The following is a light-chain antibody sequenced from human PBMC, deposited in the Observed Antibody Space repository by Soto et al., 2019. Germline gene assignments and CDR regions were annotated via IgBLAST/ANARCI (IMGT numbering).Light chain of an antibody. CDR3: SSYTSSSPRV. V-gene: IGLV2-14*01. CDR2: EVT. J-gene: IGLJ3*02. CDR1: SGDIGGYNY. Sequence: QSALTQPASVSGSPGQSITISCTGTSGDIGGYNYVSWYQQHPGKAPKLMIYEVTNRPSGVSNRFSGSKSGNTASLTISGLQAEDEADYYCSSYTSSSPRVFGGGTKLTVL.